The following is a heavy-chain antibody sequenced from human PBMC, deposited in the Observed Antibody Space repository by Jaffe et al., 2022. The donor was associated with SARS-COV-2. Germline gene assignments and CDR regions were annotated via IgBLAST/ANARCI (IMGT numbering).Heavy chain of an antibody. D-gene: IGHD3-16*01. CDR3: ARDAHEGGIDY. Sequence: QVQLVESGGGVVQPGRSLRLSCAASGFTFSSYGMHWVRQAPGKGLEWVAVIWYDGSNKYYADSVKGRFTISRDNSKNTLYLQMNSLRAEDTAVYYCARDAHEGGIDYWGQGTLVTVSS. CDR2: IWYDGSNK. V-gene: IGHV3-33*01. CDR1: GFTFSSYG. J-gene: IGHJ4*02.